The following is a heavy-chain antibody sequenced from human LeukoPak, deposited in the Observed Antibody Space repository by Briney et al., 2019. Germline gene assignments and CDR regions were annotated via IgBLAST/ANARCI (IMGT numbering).Heavy chain of an antibody. Sequence: GGSLRLSCAASGFSFSSYSMNWVRQAPGKGLEWVSSISSTSRSSYIFYAESVKGRFTIARDNAKNSLYLQMNSLRAEDTAVYYCARDGADNSGYYFGSLWGQGTVVTVSS. CDR2: ISSTSRSSYI. CDR1: GFSFSSYS. J-gene: IGHJ3*01. CDR3: ARDGADNSGYYFGSL. V-gene: IGHV3-21*04. D-gene: IGHD3-22*01.